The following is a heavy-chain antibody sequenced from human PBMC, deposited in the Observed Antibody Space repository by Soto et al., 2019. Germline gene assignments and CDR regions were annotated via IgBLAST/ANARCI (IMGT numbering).Heavy chain of an antibody. D-gene: IGHD2-15*01. CDR2: ISGSGGST. Sequence: EVQLLGSGGGLVQPGGSLRLSCAASGFTFSSYAMSWVRQAPGKGLEWVSGISGSGGSTYYADSVKGRFTISRDNSKNTLYLQMNSLRAEDKAVYYCAKDRYCSGGSCSLEFDYWGQGTLVTVSS. V-gene: IGHV3-23*01. J-gene: IGHJ4*02. CDR3: AKDRYCSGGSCSLEFDY. CDR1: GFTFSSYA.